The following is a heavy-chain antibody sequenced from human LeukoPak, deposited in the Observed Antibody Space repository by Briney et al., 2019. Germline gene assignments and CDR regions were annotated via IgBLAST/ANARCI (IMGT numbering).Heavy chain of an antibody. V-gene: IGHV4-38-2*02. CDR1: GYSISSGNY. CDR3: AKRYCSSTPCYDDRGAFDY. J-gene: IGHJ4*02. D-gene: IGHD2-2*01. Sequence: ASETLSLTCTVSGYSISSGNYWDWIRQPPGKGLEWIGSIYHSGSTYYNPSLKSRVTISVDTSKNQFSLKLSSVTAADTAVYYCAKRYCSSTPCYDDRGAFDYWGQGTLVSVSS. CDR2: IYHSGST.